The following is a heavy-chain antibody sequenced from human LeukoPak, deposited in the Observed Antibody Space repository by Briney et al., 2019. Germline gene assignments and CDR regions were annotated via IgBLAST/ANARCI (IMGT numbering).Heavy chain of an antibody. Sequence: GGSLRLSCAASGFTFSGSAMHWVRQAPGKGLEWVAVISYVGSDKYYTDSVRGRFTISRDNSKTTLYLQMNSLRTEDTAVYYCAKGGEMGTIRGYFDYLGQGTLVTVSS. D-gene: IGHD5-24*01. J-gene: IGHJ4*02. CDR3: AKGGEMGTIRGYFDY. CDR1: GFTFSGSA. CDR2: ISYVGSDK. V-gene: IGHV3-30*04.